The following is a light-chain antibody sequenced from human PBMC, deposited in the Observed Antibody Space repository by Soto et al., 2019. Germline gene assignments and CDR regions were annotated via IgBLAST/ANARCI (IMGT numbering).Light chain of an antibody. CDR3: QQRHMWPIT. Sequence: EVVLTQSPVTLSLSPGERATLSCRASQSFRGLLAWYQQKPGQAPRLLIYDAYNRATGIPPRFCGSGSGTDFTLTISSLGSEDSAVYYCQQRHMWPITFGQGTRLEIK. CDR1: QSFRGL. V-gene: IGKV3-11*01. J-gene: IGKJ5*01. CDR2: DAY.